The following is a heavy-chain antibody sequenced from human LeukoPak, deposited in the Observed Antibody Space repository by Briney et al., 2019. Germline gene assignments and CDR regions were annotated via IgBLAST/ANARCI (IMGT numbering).Heavy chain of an antibody. CDR1: GYTFTSYG. CDR2: ISAYNGNT. CDR3: ARDHRYDILTGYSYFDY. J-gene: IGHJ4*02. V-gene: IGHV1-18*01. Sequence: ASVKVSCKASGYTFTSYGISWVRQAPGQGLEWMGWISAYNGNTNYAQKLQSRVTMTTDTSTSTAYMELRSLRSDDTAVYYCARDHRYDILTGYSYFDYWGQGTLVTVSS. D-gene: IGHD3-9*01.